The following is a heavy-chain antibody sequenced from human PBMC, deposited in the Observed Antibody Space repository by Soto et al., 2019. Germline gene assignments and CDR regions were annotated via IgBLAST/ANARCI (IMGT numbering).Heavy chain of an antibody. V-gene: IGHV1-18*04. CDR3: ARDLITMVRGVTDYYYGMDV. J-gene: IGHJ6*02. CDR2: ISAYNGKP. D-gene: IGHD3-10*01. CDR1: GYTFTRYG. Sequence: ASVQVSCKASGYTFTRYGISWVRQAPGQGLEWMGWISAYNGKPNYAQKLQGRVTMNTDTSTSTAYMELRSLRSDDTAVYDCARDLITMVRGVTDYYYGMDVWGQGPTVTDSS.